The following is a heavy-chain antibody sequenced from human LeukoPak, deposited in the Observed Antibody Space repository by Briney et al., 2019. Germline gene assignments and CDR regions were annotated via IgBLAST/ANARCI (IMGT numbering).Heavy chain of an antibody. CDR1: GGSISSYF. D-gene: IGHD3-10*01. V-gene: IGHV4-4*07. J-gene: IGHJ4*02. CDR2: IYTSGST. CDR3: AREVRFSMVRGEIDC. Sequence: SETLSLTCTVSGGSISSYFCSWIRQPAGKGLEWIGRIYTSGSTNYNPSLKSRVTMSVDTSKNQFSLKLSSVTAADTAVYYCAREVRFSMVRGEIDCWGQGTLVTVSS.